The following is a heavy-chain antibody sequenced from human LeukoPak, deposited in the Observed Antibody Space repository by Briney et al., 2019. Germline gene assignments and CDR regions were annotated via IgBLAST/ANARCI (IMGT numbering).Heavy chain of an antibody. V-gene: IGHV3-7*01. CDR3: ARETFAATARGGDH. D-gene: IGHD6-13*01. J-gene: IGHJ4*02. CDR1: GFTFSNYW. CDR2: IKQDGSET. Sequence: GGSLRLSCAASGFTFSNYWMTWVRQAPRKGLEWVANIKQDGSETYCVDSVKGRFTISRDNAKNSLFLQMNSLRADDTAVYYCARETFAATARGGDHWGQGTLVTVSS.